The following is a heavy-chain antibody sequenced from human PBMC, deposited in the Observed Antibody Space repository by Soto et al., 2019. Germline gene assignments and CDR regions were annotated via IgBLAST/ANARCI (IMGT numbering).Heavy chain of an antibody. D-gene: IGHD3-22*01. CDR3: AKVDADDSSGYCIDY. CDR2: ISGSGGST. V-gene: IGHV3-23*01. Sequence: SLRLSCAASGFTFSSYAMSWVRQAPGKGLEWISAISGSGGSTYYADSVKGRFTISRDNSKNTLYLQMNSLRAEDTAVYYCAKVDADDSSGYCIDYWGQGTLVTVSS. J-gene: IGHJ4*02. CDR1: GFTFSSYA.